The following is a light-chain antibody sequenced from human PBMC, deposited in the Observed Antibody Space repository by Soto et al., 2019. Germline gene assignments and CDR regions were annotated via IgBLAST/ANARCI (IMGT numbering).Light chain of an antibody. V-gene: IGKV1-39*01. CDR1: QTIDKY. CDR3: QQTYTIPFA. CDR2: GAS. J-gene: IGKJ2*01. Sequence: DMQMTQSPSSLSASVGDRVTITCRPSQTIDKYLNWYQHKPGKAPKLLIYGASTLQSGVSSRFTGSASATDFTLTIDNLQAEDFATYYCQQTYTIPFAFGQGTKLEI.